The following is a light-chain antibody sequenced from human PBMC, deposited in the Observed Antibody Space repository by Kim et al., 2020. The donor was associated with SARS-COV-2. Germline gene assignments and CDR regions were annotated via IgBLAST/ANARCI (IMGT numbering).Light chain of an antibody. J-gene: IGLJ1*01. CDR2: QDS. Sequence: VCPGQTASITCSGDKLGDKYACWYQQKPGQSPVLVIYQDSKRPSGIPERFSGSNSGNTATLTISGTQAMDEADYYCQAWDSSTLYVFGTGTKVTVL. CDR1: KLGDKY. CDR3: QAWDSSTLYV. V-gene: IGLV3-1*01.